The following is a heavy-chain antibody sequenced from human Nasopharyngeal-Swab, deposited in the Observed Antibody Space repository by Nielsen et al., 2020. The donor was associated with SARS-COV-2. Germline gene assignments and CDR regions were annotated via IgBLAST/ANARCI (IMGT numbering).Heavy chain of an antibody. J-gene: IGHJ4*02. Sequence: GESLKISCAASGFSFKNNPMSWVRQAPGKGLQWVSSITDSTTYYTDSVKGRFIISRDTSKNTVFLQMNSLRAEDTAIYYCARGGGSGFDYWGQGTLVTVSS. D-gene: IGHD1-26*01. CDR1: GFSFKNNP. CDR2: ITDSTT. V-gene: IGHV3-23*05. CDR3: ARGGGSGFDY.